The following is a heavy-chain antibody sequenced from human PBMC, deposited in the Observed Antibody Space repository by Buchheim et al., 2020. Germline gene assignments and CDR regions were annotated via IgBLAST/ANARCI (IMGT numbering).Heavy chain of an antibody. CDR3: ARETYYDFWSGYSKQGYYFDY. CDR2: IYYSGST. D-gene: IGHD3-3*01. J-gene: IGHJ4*02. V-gene: IGHV4-31*03. Sequence: QVQLQESGPGLVKPSQTLSLTCIVSGGSISSGGYYWSWIRQHPGKGLEWIGYIYYSGSTYYNPSLKSRVTISVDTSKNQFSLKLSSVTAADTAVYYCARETYYDFWSGYSKQGYYFDYWGQGTL. CDR1: GGSISSGGYY.